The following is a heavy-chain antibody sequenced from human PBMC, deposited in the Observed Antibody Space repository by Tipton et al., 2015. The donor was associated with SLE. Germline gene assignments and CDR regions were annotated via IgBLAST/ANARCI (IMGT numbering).Heavy chain of an antibody. J-gene: IGHJ4*02. Sequence: QLVQSGAEVKKPGSSVKVSCKASGGTFSSYAISWVRQAPGQGLEWMGGIIPIFGTANYAQKFQDRVTITTDESTSTAYMELSSLRSEDTAAYCCARVGYTAMAFDYWAREPWSPSPQ. V-gene: IGHV1-69*05. D-gene: IGHD5-18*01. CDR1: GGTFSSYA. CDR2: IIPIFGTA. CDR3: ARVGYTAMAFDY.